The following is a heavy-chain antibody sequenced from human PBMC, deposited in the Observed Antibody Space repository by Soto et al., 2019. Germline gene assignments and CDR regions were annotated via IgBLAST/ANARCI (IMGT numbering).Heavy chain of an antibody. CDR1: GLTFSAYD. CDR3: ARQASYWHGGGGWFDP. D-gene: IGHD2-8*02. J-gene: IGHJ5*02. Sequence: PGGSLRLSCAASGLTFSAYDMHWVRQTTGKGLEWVAAIGTQHDAYYPDSVKGRFTISRENAKNSLYLQMNSLRAGDTAVYYCARQASYWHGGGGWFDPWGQGTLVTSPQ. V-gene: IGHV3-13*01. CDR2: IGTQHDA.